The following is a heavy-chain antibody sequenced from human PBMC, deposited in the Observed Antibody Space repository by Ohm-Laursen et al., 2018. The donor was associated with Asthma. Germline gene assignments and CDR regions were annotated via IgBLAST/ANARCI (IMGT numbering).Heavy chain of an antibody. CDR1: GFTFSSYG. J-gene: IGHJ4*02. CDR3: ARDVMEWYLPAFDF. CDR2: ISYDGSDK. Sequence: SLRLSCAASGFTFSSYGMHWVRQAPGKGLEWVAVISYDGSDKYYADSVNGRFTVSRDDSKNTLYLQMNSLRPDDTAVYYCARDVMEWYLPAFDFWGQGTLVTVSS. D-gene: IGHD3-3*01. V-gene: IGHV3-30*03.